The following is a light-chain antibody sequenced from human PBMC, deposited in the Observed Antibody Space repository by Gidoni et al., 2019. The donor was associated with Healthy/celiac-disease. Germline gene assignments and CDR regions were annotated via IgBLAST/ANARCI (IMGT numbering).Light chain of an antibody. J-gene: IGKJ2*01. V-gene: IGKV3-15*01. CDR1: QSVSSN. CDR3: QQYNNWLPYT. CDR2: GAS. Sequence: EIVMTQSPATLSVSPGERATLSCRDSQSVSSNLAWYQQKPGQAPRLLIYGASTRATGSPARFSGSGSGTEFTLTISSLQSEDFAVYYCQQYNNWLPYTFGQGTKLEIK.